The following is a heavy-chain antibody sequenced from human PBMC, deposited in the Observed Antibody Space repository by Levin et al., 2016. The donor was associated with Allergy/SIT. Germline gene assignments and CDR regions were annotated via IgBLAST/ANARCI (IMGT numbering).Heavy chain of an antibody. V-gene: IGHV1-3*01. CDR3: AREGVVRSFDWSSWDNWFSL. D-gene: IGHD3-9*01. J-gene: IGHJ5*02. CDR2: INPGNGYT. Sequence: WVRQAPGQRLEWMGWINPGNGYTKYSQKFQGRVTITRDTSASTAYMDLSSLRSEDTAVYYCAREGVVRSFDWSSWDNWFSLWGQGTLVTVSS.